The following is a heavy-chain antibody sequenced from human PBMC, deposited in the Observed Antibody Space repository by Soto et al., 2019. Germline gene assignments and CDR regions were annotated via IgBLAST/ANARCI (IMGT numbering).Heavy chain of an antibody. CDR2: INPSGGST. D-gene: IGHD4-17*01. V-gene: IGHV1-46*01. Sequence: GASLKVSCKASGYTXTSYYMHWVRQAPGQGLEWMGIINPSGGSTSYAQKFQGRVTMTRDTSTSTVYMELSSLRSEDTDVYYCARDANHYEDYGMDVWGQGTTVTVYS. J-gene: IGHJ6*02. CDR3: ARDANHYEDYGMDV. CDR1: GYTXTSYY.